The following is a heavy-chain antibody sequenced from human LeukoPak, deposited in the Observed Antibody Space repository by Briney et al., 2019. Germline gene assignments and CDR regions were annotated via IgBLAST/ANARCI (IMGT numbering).Heavy chain of an antibody. CDR2: ISGSGGST. V-gene: IGHV3-23*01. Sequence: GGSLRLSCATSGFIFSTYALSWVRQAPGEGLEWASSISGSGGSTYHADSVKGRFTISRDSSKNTLYLQMNSLRAEDTAIYYCARVIRAAPGKGYFDYWGQGTLVTVSS. CDR3: ARVIRAAPGKGYFDY. D-gene: IGHD6-13*01. J-gene: IGHJ4*02. CDR1: GFIFSTYA.